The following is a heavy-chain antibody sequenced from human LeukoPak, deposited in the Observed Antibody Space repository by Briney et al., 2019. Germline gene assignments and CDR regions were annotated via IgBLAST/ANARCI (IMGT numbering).Heavy chain of an antibody. J-gene: IGHJ5*02. Sequence: PGGSLRLSCAASGFTFSSYEMNWVSQAPGKGLEWVSYISSSGSTIYYAESVKGRFTISRDNAKNSLYLQMNSLRAEDTAVYYCARDSHDDSIPIQGFDPWGQGTLVTVSS. D-gene: IGHD4-11*01. CDR3: ARDSHDDSIPIQGFDP. CDR1: GFTFSSYE. CDR2: ISSSGSTI. V-gene: IGHV3-48*03.